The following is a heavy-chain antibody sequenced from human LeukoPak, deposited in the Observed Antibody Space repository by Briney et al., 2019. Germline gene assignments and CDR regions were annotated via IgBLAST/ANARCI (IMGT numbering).Heavy chain of an antibody. Sequence: SGPTLVNPTQTLTLTCTFSGFSLSTSGVGVGWIRQPPGKALEWLALIYWDDDKRYSPSLKSRLTITKDTSKNQVALTMTNMDPVDTATYYCAHSRVNKYSSSWAAEYFQHWGQGTLVTVSS. CDR3: AHSRVNKYSSSWAAEYFQH. J-gene: IGHJ1*01. CDR1: GFSLSTSGVG. D-gene: IGHD6-13*01. CDR2: IYWDDDK. V-gene: IGHV2-5*02.